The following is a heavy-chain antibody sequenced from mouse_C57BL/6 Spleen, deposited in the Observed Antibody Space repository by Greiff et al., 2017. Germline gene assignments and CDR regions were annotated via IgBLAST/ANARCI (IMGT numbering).Heavy chain of an antibody. CDR3: TGTLDGARFAY. CDR2: IDPENGDT. Sequence: EVQLQQSGAELVRPGASVKLSCTASGFNFKDDYMHWVKQRPEQGLEWIGWIDPENGDTEYASKFQGKATITADTSSNTAYLQLSSLPSEDASVYYCTGTLDGARFAYWGQGTPVTVSA. J-gene: IGHJ3*01. V-gene: IGHV14-4*01. D-gene: IGHD1-1*01. CDR1: GFNFKDDY.